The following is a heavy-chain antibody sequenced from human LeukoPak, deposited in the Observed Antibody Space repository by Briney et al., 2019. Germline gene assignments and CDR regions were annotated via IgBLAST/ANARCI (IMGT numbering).Heavy chain of an antibody. Sequence: SETPSLTCTVSGGSISSYYWSWIRQPPGKGLEWIGYIYYSGSTNYNPSLKSRVTISVDTSKNQFSLKLSSVTAADTAVYYCARDSGIAVAGIDYWGQGTLVTVSS. D-gene: IGHD6-19*01. CDR3: ARDSGIAVAGIDY. CDR1: GGSISSYY. CDR2: IYYSGST. J-gene: IGHJ4*02. V-gene: IGHV4-59*01.